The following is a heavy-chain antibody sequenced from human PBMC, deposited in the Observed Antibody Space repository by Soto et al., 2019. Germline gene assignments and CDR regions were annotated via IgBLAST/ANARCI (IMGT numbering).Heavy chain of an antibody. V-gene: IGHV1-69*08. CDR2: IIPILGVA. CDR1: GGTFSSYT. J-gene: IGHJ5*02. Sequence: QVQLVQSGAEVKKPGSSVKVSCKASGGTFSSYTISWVRQAPGQGLEWMGRIIPILGVASYAQKFRGRVMMSADKSSSTAYMELSSRISEDTVVYYCAKDRGDYADYGGWFELWGQGSLVTVSS. D-gene: IGHD4-17*01. CDR3: AKDRGDYADYGGWFEL.